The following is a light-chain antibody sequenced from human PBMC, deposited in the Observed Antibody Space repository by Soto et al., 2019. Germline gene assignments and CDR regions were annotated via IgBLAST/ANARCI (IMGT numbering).Light chain of an antibody. CDR2: KAS. Sequence: DIQMSQSPSTLSASVGDRVTITCRASQTISTWLAWYQQKPGKAPNLLIYKASNLERGVPSRFSGSGSGTEFTLTISSLQPDDFATYHCQQYNSYPLTFGGGTKVEIK. V-gene: IGKV1-5*03. CDR3: QQYNSYPLT. CDR1: QTISTW. J-gene: IGKJ4*01.